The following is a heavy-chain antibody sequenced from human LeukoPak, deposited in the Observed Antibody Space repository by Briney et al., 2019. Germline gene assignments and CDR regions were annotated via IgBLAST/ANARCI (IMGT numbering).Heavy chain of an antibody. CDR2: IYYSGST. CDR3: ARADYYDSSGYYYGPPGDDAFDI. CDR1: GGSISSYY. V-gene: IGHV4-59*01. D-gene: IGHD3-22*01. J-gene: IGHJ3*02. Sequence: SETLSLTCTVSGGSISSYYWSWIRQPPGKGLEWIGYIYYSGSTNYNPSLKSRVTISVDTSKNQFSLKLSSATAADTAVYYCARADYYDSSGYYYGPPGDDAFDIWGQGTMVTVSS.